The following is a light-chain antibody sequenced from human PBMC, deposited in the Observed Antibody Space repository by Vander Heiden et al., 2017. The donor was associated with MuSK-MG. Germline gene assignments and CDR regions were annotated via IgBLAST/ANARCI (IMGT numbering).Light chain of an antibody. Sequence: QTVAPQEPSPTVSPGGTVTLTCASSTGAVTSGYYPNWFQQKPGQAPRARSYSTSNKHSWTPARFSGCLLGGKAALTLSGVQPEDEAEYYCLLYYGGAQTRVFGGGTKLTVL. CDR1: TGAVTSGYY. J-gene: IGLJ2*01. CDR3: LLYYGGAQTRV. CDR2: STS. V-gene: IGLV7-43*01.